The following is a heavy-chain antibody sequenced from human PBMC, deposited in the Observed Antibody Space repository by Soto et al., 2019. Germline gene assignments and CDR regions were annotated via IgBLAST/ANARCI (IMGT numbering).Heavy chain of an antibody. CDR3: ARDSPSSGSLDY. V-gene: IGHV4-34*01. Sequence: PSETLSLTCAVYGGSFSGYYWSWIRQPPGKGLEWIGEINHSGSTNYNPSLKSRVTISVDTSKNQFSLKLSSVTAADTAVYYCARDSPSSGSLDYWGQGTLVTVSS. J-gene: IGHJ4*02. D-gene: IGHD3-22*01. CDR1: GGSFSGYY. CDR2: INHSGST.